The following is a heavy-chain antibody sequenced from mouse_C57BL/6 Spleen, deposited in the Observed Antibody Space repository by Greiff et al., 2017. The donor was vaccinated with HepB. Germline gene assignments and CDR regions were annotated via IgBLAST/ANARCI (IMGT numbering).Heavy chain of an antibody. CDR1: GYSFTGYF. CDR2: INPYNGDT. V-gene: IGHV1-20*01. J-gene: IGHJ4*01. Sequence: VQLQQSGPELVKPGDSVKISCKASGYSFTGYFMNWVMQSHGKSLEWIGRINPYNGDTFYNQKFKGKATLTVDKSSSTAHMELRSLTSEDSAVYYCARWGDYDVDYYAMDYWGQGTSVTVSS. D-gene: IGHD2-4*01. CDR3: ARWGDYDVDYYAMDY.